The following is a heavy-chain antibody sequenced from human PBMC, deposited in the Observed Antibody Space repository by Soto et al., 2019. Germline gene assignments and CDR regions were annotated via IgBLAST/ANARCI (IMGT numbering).Heavy chain of an antibody. CDR3: ARGEGSEYFQP. CDR2: IWYDGSNK. CDR1: GFTFSSYG. J-gene: IGHJ1*01. D-gene: IGHD1-26*01. Sequence: QVQLVESGGGVVQPGRSLRLSCAASGFTFSSYGMHWVRQAPGKGLEWVAVIWYDGSNKYYADSVKGRFTISRDNSKNTLYLQMNSLRAEDTAVYYCARGEGSEYFQPWSQGTLVTVSS. V-gene: IGHV3-33*01.